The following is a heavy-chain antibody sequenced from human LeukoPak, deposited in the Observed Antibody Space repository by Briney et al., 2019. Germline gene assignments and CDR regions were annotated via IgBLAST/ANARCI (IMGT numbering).Heavy chain of an antibody. J-gene: IGHJ4*02. CDR1: GNTFTSYD. CDR2: MNPNSGNT. Sequence: GASVKVSCKTSGNTFTSYDINWVRQATGQGLEGMGWMNPNSGNTGYALKFQGRGTMIRNDYISTALKELSSMRCAEAAVVYCCGRRSNRASQMAVDYWGQGTLVTVAS. D-gene: IGHD1-26*01. CDR3: CGRRSNRASQMAVDY. V-gene: IGHV1-8*01.